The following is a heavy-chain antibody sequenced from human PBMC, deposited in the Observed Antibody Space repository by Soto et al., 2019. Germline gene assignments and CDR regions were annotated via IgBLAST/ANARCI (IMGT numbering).Heavy chain of an antibody. Sequence: EVQLLESGGGLVQPGGSLKLSCAASGFTFSGYAMNWVRQAPGKGLEWVSGISGSGGNTYYADSVKGRFTISRDNSKNTLFLQMNSLIAENTAVYYCAKDITTVAPRYFDYWGQGALVTVSS. CDR1: GFTFSGYA. J-gene: IGHJ4*02. CDR2: ISGSGGNT. CDR3: AKDITTVAPRYFDY. D-gene: IGHD3-22*01. V-gene: IGHV3-23*01.